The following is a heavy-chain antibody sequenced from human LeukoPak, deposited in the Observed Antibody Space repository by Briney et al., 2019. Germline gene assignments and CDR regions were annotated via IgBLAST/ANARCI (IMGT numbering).Heavy chain of an antibody. V-gene: IGHV1-8*01. CDR2: MSPSSGDT. CDR1: GYTFTSYD. D-gene: IGHD7-27*01. Sequence: ASVKVSCKASGYTFTSYDFNWVRQATGQRPEWMGWMSPSSGDTGYAQKFQDRVTMTRNTSISTAYMELSSLRSDDTAVYCCARGPPNWGYDYWGPGTLATVSS. J-gene: IGHJ4*02. CDR3: ARGPPNWGYDY.